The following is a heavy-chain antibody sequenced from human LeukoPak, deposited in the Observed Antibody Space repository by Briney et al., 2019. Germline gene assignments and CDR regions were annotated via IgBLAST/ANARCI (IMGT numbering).Heavy chain of an antibody. D-gene: IGHD6-19*01. CDR2: ISYDGSNK. CDR1: GFTFSSNS. V-gene: IGHV3-30*03. J-gene: IGHJ5*02. CDR3: ARAPNVSSGP. Sequence: GGSLRLSCAASGFTFSSNSMNWVRQAPGKGLEWVAVISYDGSNKYYADSVKGRFTISRDNSKNTLYLQMNSLRAEDTAVYYCARAPNVSSGPWGQGTLVTVSS.